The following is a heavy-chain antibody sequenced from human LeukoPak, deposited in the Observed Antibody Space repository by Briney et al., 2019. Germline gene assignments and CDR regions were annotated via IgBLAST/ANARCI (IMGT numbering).Heavy chain of an antibody. CDR2: IYYSGST. CDR1: GGSISSYY. Sequence: PSETLSLTCTVSGGSISSYYWSWIRQPPGKGLEWIGYIYYSGSTNCNPSLESRVTISVDTSKNQFSLNLSSMTAADTAVYYCARGNSYNYGDFDYWGQGTLVTVSS. V-gene: IGHV4-59*01. J-gene: IGHJ4*02. D-gene: IGHD3-22*01. CDR3: ARGNSYNYGDFDY.